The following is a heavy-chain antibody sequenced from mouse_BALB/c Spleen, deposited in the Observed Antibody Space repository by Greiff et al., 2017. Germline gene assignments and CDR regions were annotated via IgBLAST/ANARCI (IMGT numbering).Heavy chain of an antibody. D-gene: IGHD1-2*01. CDR3: ARKTDYGPFAY. J-gene: IGHJ3*01. Sequence: QVQLQQSGAELVKPGASVKLSCKTSGYTFTSYWIQWVKQRPGQGLGWIGEIFPGTGTTYYNEKFKGKATLTIDTSSSTAYMQLSSLTSEDSAVYFCARKTDYGPFAYWGQGTLVTVSA. V-gene: IGHV1S132*01. CDR1: GYTFTSYW. CDR2: IFPGTGTT.